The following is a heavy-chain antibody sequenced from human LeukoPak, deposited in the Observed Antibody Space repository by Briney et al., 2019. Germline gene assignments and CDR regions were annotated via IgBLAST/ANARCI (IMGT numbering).Heavy chain of an antibody. D-gene: IGHD5-12*01. V-gene: IGHV3-74*01. CDR1: GFTFSNYW. Sequence: PGGSLRLSCAASGFTFSNYWMHWVRQAPGKGLVWVSRINSVGSSTTYADSVKGRFTISRDNAKNTLYLQMNSLRAEDTAVYYCARARGWNWFDPWGQGTLVTVSS. J-gene: IGHJ5*02. CDR2: INSVGSST. CDR3: ARARGWNWFDP.